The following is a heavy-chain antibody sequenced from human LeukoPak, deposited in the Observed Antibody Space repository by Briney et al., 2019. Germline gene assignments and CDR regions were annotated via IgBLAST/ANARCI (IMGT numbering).Heavy chain of an antibody. CDR1: GFTFSSYW. CDR2: IKQDGSEK. CDR3: ARDIGSGNYFDY. D-gene: IGHD1-26*01. V-gene: IGHV3-7*03. J-gene: IGHJ4*02. Sequence: GGSLRLSCAASGFTFSSYWMSWVRQAPGKGLEWVANIKQDGSEKYYVDSVKGRFAISRDNAKNSLFLQMSSLRAEDTAVYYCARDIGSGNYFDYWGQGTLVTVSS.